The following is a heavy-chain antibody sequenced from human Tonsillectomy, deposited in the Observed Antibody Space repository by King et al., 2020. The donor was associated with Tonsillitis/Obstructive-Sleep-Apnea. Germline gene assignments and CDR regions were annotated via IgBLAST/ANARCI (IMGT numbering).Heavy chain of an antibody. CDR3: ARGVQHIVAHGVDY. CDR1: GYTFTGYY. Sequence: QLVQSGAEVKKPGASVKVSCKASGYTFTGYYMHWVRQAPGQGLEWMGWINPNSGGTNYAQKFQGRFTMTRDKSISTAYMELSRLRSDDTAVYYCARGVQHIVAHGVDYWGQGTLVTVSS. D-gene: IGHD2-21*01. J-gene: IGHJ4*02. V-gene: IGHV1-2*02. CDR2: INPNSGGT.